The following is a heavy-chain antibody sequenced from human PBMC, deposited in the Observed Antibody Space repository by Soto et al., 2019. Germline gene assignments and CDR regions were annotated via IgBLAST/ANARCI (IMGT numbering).Heavy chain of an antibody. CDR1: GGSIGSSSYY. CDR2: IYYSGST. V-gene: IGHV4-39*01. D-gene: IGHD3-10*01. CDR3: ARHGVEDYFDY. Sequence: SETLSLTCTVSGGSIGSSSYYWGWIRQPPGKGLEWIGSIYYSGSTYYNPSLKSRVTISVDTSKNQFSLKLSSVTAADTAVYYCARHGVEDYFDYWGQGTLVTVSS. J-gene: IGHJ4*02.